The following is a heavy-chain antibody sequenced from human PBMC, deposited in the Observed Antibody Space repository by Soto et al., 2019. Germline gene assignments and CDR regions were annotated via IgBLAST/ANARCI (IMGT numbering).Heavy chain of an antibody. V-gene: IGHV1-69*08. J-gene: IGHJ4*02. CDR3: ARDSSRWFNFDY. D-gene: IGHD6-13*01. Sequence: QVQLVQSGAEVKKPGSSVKVSCKASGGTFSSYTISWVRQAPGQGLEWMGRIIPILGIANYAQKFQGRVXIXAXXSTSTAYMELSSLRSEDTAVYYCARDSSRWFNFDYWGQGTLVTVSS. CDR2: IIPILGIA. CDR1: GGTFSSYT.